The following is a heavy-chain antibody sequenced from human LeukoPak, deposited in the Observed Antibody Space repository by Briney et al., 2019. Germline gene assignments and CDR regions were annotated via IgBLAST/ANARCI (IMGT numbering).Heavy chain of an antibody. V-gene: IGHV3-21*01. CDR3: AREIWGSPHNDGFDI. J-gene: IGHJ3*02. CDR1: GFTFSCYG. CDR2: LSGNDYYI. D-gene: IGHD3-16*01. Sequence: GRSLTLSCAASGFTFSCYGMHWVRQAPGKGREWVASLSGNDYYIYYGDSLRGRFTISRDNAKKSLYLEMHTLRAEDTAIYYCAREIWGSPHNDGFDICGQGTMVTVSS.